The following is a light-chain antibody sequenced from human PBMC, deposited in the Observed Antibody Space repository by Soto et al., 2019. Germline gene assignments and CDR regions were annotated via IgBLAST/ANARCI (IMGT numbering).Light chain of an antibody. CDR3: QTWGTGIVV. CDR2: LNSDGSH. J-gene: IGLJ2*01. V-gene: IGLV4-69*01. CDR1: SGHSSYA. Sequence: QPVLTQSPSASASLGASVKLTCTLSSGHSSYAIAWHQQQPEKGPRYLMKLNSDGSHSKGDGIPDRFSASSSGAERYLTISSLQSEDEADYYCQTWGTGIVVFGRGTKLTVL.